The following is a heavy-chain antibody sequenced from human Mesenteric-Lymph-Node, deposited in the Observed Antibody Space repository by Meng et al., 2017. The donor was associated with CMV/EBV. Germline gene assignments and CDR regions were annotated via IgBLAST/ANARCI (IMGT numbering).Heavy chain of an antibody. CDR2: ISSRSSTI. CDR3: ARDEGYYDSSGYYSSYYYGMDV. J-gene: IGHJ6*02. V-gene: IGHV3-48*04. CDR1: GFIFSDYS. D-gene: IGHD3-22*01. Sequence: GGSLRLSCAASGFIFSDYSMNWVRQAPGKGLEWVSYISSRSSTIFYADSVKGRFTISRDNAKNSLYLQINSLRAEDTAVYYCARDEGYYDSSGYYSSYYYGMDVWGQGTTVTVSS.